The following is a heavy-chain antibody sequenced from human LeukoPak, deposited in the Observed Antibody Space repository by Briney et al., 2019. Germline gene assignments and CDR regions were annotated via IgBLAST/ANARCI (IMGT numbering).Heavy chain of an antibody. J-gene: IGHJ4*02. CDR2: ISDSNGNT. V-gene: IGHV1-18*01. CDR3: ARRITPPYY. D-gene: IGHD3-16*01. CDR1: GYTCISYG. Sequence: ASVKVSCKASGYTCISYGISWVRQAPGQGLEWMGWISDSNGNTNYAQKPQGRVTMTTDTSTSTAYMELRSLRSDDTAVYYWARRITPPYYWGQGTLVTVSS.